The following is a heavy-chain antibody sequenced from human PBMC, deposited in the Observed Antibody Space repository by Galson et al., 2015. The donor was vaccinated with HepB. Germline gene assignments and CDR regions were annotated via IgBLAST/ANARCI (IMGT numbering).Heavy chain of an antibody. CDR2: IYWDDTK. Sequence: PALVKPTQTLTLTCTFSGFSLSTTTVGVGWIRQPPGKALEWLALIYWDDTKRYSPSLKSRLTIIKDSSKNQVVLTMTNMDPMDTATYYCAHSLGDYYGSGIDYWGQGTLVTVSS. CDR3: AHSLGDYYGSGIDY. D-gene: IGHD3-10*01. CDR1: GFSLSTTTVG. V-gene: IGHV2-5*02. J-gene: IGHJ4*02.